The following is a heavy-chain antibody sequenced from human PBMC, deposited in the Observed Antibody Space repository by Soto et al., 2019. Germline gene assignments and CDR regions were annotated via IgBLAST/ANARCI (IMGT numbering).Heavy chain of an antibody. V-gene: IGHV1-18*04. CDR2: ISAYNGNT. J-gene: IGHJ6*02. CDR1: GYTFTSYG. D-gene: IGHD2-2*01. Sequence: QVQLVQSGAEVKKPGASVKVSCKASGYTFTSYGISWVRQAPGQGLEWMGWISAYNGNTNYAQKLQGRVTMTTDTSTSTAYMELRSLRSDDTAVYYCARDAHIVVVPAARFADVWGQGTTVTVPS. CDR3: ARDAHIVVVPAARFADV.